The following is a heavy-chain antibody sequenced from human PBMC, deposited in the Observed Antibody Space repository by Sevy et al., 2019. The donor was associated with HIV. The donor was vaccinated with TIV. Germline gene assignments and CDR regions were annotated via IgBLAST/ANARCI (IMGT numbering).Heavy chain of an antibody. J-gene: IGHJ4*02. CDR2: IDTAGDT. V-gene: IGHV3-13*01. D-gene: IGHD3-22*01. CDR1: GFIFSDSD. Sequence: GGSLRLSCAASGFIFSDSDMHWVRQVTGKGLEWVSGIDTAGDTYYAGSVKGRFTISRDNARNSLYLQMESLRAEDTAVYYCARAQQVTMLVVIGGLYFDFWGQGTLVTVSS. CDR3: ARAQQVTMLVVIGGLYFDF.